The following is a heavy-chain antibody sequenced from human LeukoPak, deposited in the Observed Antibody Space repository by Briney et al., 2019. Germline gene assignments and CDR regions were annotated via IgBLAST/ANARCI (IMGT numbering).Heavy chain of an antibody. J-gene: IGHJ4*02. CDR1: GFTFSDYA. D-gene: IGHD6-19*01. V-gene: IGHV3-49*04. Sequence: PGRSLRLSCSAGGFTFSDYAVTWVSQAPGKGLEWVGFIRNKANGGTADYAASVKGRFTISRDDSKTIAYLQMNSLKIEDTAVYYCSRAYSTGWLGINDYWGQGAQVTVSS. CDR2: IRNKANGGTA. CDR3: SRAYSTGWLGINDY.